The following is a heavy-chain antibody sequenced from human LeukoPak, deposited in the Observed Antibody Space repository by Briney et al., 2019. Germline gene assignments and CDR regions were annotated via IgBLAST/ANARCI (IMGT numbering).Heavy chain of an antibody. CDR1: GYSFTSYW. CDR3: ARQGAQIAAAEDDAFDI. J-gene: IGHJ3*02. D-gene: IGHD6-13*01. CDR2: IYPGDSDT. V-gene: IGHV5-51*01. Sequence: KRGESLKISCKGSGYSFTSYWIGWVRQMPGKGLEWMGIIYPGDSDTRYSPSFQGQVTISADKSISTAYLQWSSLKASDTAMYYCARQGAQIAAAEDDAFDIWGQGTMVTVSS.